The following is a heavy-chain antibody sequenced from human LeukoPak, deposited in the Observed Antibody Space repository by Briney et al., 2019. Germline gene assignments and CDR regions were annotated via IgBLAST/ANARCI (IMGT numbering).Heavy chain of an antibody. D-gene: IGHD3-22*01. CDR3: ARDASHFDSSGYFHNYYYGMDV. Sequence: PGGSLRLSCAASGFTLSSHPMNWVRQAPGKGLEGVSYIGNDGRMMYYADSVKGRFTISRDSAKNSLYLQMNSLGADDTAVYYCARDASHFDSSGYFHNYYYGMDVWGQGTTVTVSS. CDR2: IGNDGRMM. CDR1: GFTLSSHP. J-gene: IGHJ6*02. V-gene: IGHV3-48*03.